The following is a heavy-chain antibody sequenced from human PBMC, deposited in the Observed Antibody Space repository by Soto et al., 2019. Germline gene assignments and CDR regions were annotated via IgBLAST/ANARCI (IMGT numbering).Heavy chain of an antibody. D-gene: IGHD3-3*01. CDR3: ARGGVSTRTFDY. J-gene: IGHJ4*02. V-gene: IGHV5-51*01. CDR2: IYPSDSDT. CDR1: GYNFAGYW. Sequence: GESLKISCKGSGYNFAGYWIAWVRQMPGKGLELMGIIYPSDSDTRYRPSFQGQVTISADKSISSAYLQWSSLRASDTAMYYCARGGVSTRTFDYWGQGTPVTVSA.